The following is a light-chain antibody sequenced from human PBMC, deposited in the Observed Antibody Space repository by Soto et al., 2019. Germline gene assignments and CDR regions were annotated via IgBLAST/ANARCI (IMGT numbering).Light chain of an antibody. CDR2: GAS. Sequence: LTQSPGTLSLSPGERATLSCRASQSVSSSFVAWFQQKPGQPPRLLIYGASSRATGIPDRFSGSGSGTDFTLTISRLEPEDFAVYYCQQYGSSGTFGQGTKADIK. J-gene: IGKJ1*01. V-gene: IGKV3-20*01. CDR1: QSVSSSF. CDR3: QQYGSSGT.